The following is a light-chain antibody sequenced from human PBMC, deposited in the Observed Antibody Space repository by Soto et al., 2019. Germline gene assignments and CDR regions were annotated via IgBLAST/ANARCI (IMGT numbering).Light chain of an antibody. Sequence: EIVLTQSPGTLSLSPGERATLSCRASQSVSNTYIAWYQQNPGQAPRLIIYGASNRATGIPDRFSGSGSGTDFTLTISRLEPEDFAVYFCQQYGRSPPFTFGQGTKVDIK. J-gene: IGKJ2*01. V-gene: IGKV3-20*01. CDR3: QQYGRSPPFT. CDR1: QSVSNTY. CDR2: GAS.